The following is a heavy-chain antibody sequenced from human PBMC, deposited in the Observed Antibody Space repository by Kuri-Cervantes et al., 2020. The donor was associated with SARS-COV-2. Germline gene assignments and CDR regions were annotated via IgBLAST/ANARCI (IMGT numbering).Heavy chain of an antibody. CDR1: GFTFSTCA. CDR2: ISNDGSNK. V-gene: IGHV3-30-3*01. Sequence: GESLKISCAASGFTFSTCAMHWVRQVPGKGLEWVAVISNDGSNKNYTDSVKGRFTISRDNSKNTVYLQMNSLRAEDTAVYHCASDLHTGGAPDGYHFYGLDVWGQGTTVTVSS. J-gene: IGHJ6*02. D-gene: IGHD5-18*01. CDR3: ASDLHTGGAPDGYHFYGLDV.